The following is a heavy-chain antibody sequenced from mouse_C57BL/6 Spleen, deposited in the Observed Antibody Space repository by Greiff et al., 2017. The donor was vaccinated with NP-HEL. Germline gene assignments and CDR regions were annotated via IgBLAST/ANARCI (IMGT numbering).Heavy chain of an antibody. V-gene: IGHV14-2*01. CDR1: GFNIKDYY. D-gene: IGHD1-1*01. CDR3: ARSPTTVVTAGAMDY. Sequence: EVQLQQSGAELVKPGASVKLSCTASGFNIKDYYMHWVKQRTEQGLEWIGRIDPEDGETKYAPKFQGKATITADTSSNTAYLQRSSLTSEDTAVYYGARSPTTVVTAGAMDYWGQGTSVTVSS. J-gene: IGHJ4*01. CDR2: IDPEDGET.